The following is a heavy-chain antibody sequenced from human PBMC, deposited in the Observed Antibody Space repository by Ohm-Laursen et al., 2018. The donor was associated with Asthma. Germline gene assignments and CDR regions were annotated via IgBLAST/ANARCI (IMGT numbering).Heavy chain of an antibody. V-gene: IGHV3-30*18. CDR2: ISYDGSNK. CDR3: AKDHYYSSGTYFDY. D-gene: IGHD3-10*01. CDR1: GFTFSSYG. J-gene: IGHJ4*02. Sequence: SLRLSCAAPGFTFSSYGMHWVRQAPGKGLEWVAVISYDGSNKYYADSVKGRFTISRDNSMNTLYVQMNSLRAKDTAVYYCAKDHYYSSGTYFDYWGQGTLVTVSS.